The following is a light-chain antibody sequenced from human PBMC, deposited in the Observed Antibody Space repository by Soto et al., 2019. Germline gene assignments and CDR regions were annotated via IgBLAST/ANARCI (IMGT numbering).Light chain of an antibody. CDR3: QQYNSWPHS. CDR2: GAS. Sequence: ETVLTQSPAILSVSLGERATFSCRARQSISSDLAWYQQKPGQVPRLLIYGASTRATGIPARFSGSGSGTELTLTISGLQSEDVAVYHCQQYNSWPHSFGQGTKLEI. J-gene: IGKJ2*01. V-gene: IGKV3-15*01. CDR1: QSISSD.